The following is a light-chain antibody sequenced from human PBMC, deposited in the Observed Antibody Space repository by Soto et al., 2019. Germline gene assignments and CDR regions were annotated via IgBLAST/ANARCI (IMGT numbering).Light chain of an antibody. V-gene: IGKV1-5*03. CDR1: QTISSW. J-gene: IGKJ1*01. Sequence: DIQMTQSPSTLSGSVGDRVTITCRASQTISSWLAWYQQKPGKAPKLLIYKASTLKSGVPSRFSGSGSGTELTITISSLQPDDFETYYCQHYNSYSEAFGQGTKGDI. CDR3: QHYNSYSEA. CDR2: KAS.